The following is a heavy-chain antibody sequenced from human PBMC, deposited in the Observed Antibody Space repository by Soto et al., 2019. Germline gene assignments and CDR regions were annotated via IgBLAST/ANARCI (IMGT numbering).Heavy chain of an antibody. Sequence: QVQLQQWGAGLLKPSETLSLTCAVYGGSFSPYFWSWIRQPPGKGLEWIGEINHSGSTNYNPSLTRLATLSVDTSKIQVALKLTSVTAADTAVYYCARLASGWQYYYFDFWGRGTPVTVSS. J-gene: IGHJ2*01. D-gene: IGHD6-19*01. CDR2: INHSGST. CDR3: ARLASGWQYYYFDF. V-gene: IGHV4-34*01. CDR1: GGSFSPYF.